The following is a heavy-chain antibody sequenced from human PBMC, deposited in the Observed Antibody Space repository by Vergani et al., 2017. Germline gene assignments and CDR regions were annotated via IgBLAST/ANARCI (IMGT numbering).Heavy chain of an antibody. V-gene: IGHV4-34*01. Sequence: QVQLQQWGGGLLKPSETLSLTCVVNGGSFTSYHWTWIRQSPGEGLEWVGDIDHTGRPDYNPSLKSRLTMSVDKSRNQFSLTLNSVTATDTAIYFCARVNTETNGHLYYNYSMDVWVQGTAVTDS. CDR3: ARVNTETNGHLYYNYSMDV. CDR2: IDHTGRP. J-gene: IGHJ6*01. CDR1: GGSFTSYH. D-gene: IGHD4-11*01.